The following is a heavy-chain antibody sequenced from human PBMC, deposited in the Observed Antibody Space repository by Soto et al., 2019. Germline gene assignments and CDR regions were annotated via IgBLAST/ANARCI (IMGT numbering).Heavy chain of an antibody. CDR2: ISAYNGNT. J-gene: IGHJ6*03. CDR1: GYTFTSYG. CDR3: ARGLAAAGPGREAGYYYYMDV. V-gene: IGHV1-18*01. D-gene: IGHD6-13*01. Sequence: ASVKVSCKASGYTFTSYGISWVRQAPGQGLEWMGWISAYNGNTNYAQKLQGRVTMTTDTSTSTAYMELRSLRSDDTAVYYCARGLAAAGPGREAGYYYYMDVWGKGTTVTVSS.